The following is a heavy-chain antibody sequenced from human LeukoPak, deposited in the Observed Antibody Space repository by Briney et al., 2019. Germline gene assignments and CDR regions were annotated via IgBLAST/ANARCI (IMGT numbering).Heavy chain of an antibody. J-gene: IGHJ4*02. CDR2: IYYSGNT. CDR1: GGSINTYY. D-gene: IGHD4-17*01. CDR3: ARRGDYVGLDY. V-gene: IGHV4-59*08. Sequence: SSETLSLTCTVSGGSINTYYGSWIRQAPGEGLEWIGHIYYSGNTNYNPSLNSRVTISVDTSKNQFSLRLSSVTAADTAVYYCARRGDYVGLDYWGQGILVTVSS.